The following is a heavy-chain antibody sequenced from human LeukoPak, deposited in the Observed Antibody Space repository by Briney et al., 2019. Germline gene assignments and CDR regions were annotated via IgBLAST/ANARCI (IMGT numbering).Heavy chain of an antibody. V-gene: IGHV4-39*01. Sequence: SETLSLTCTVSGGSISSSSYYWGWIRQPPGKGLEWIGSIYYSGSTYYNPSLKSRVTISVDTSKNQFSLKLSSMTAADTTVYYCARQNYDFWSGYYGGYYFDYWGQGTLVTVSS. CDR2: IYYSGST. CDR3: ARQNYDFWSGYYGGYYFDY. J-gene: IGHJ4*02. CDR1: GGSISSSSYY. D-gene: IGHD3-3*01.